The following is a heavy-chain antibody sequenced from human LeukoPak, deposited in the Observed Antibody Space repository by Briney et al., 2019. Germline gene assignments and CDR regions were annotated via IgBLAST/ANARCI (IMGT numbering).Heavy chain of an antibody. J-gene: IGHJ4*02. D-gene: IGHD6-19*01. CDR1: GGSISSSTYY. V-gene: IGHV4-39*01. Sequence: SETLSLTCSVSGGSISSSTYYWGWLRQPPGKGLESIGSIYYSGSTYDNPSLKSRVTISVDTSKNQVSLKVSSVTAADTAVYYCAYTNFGIAVAGGYWGQGTLVTVSS. CDR3: AYTNFGIAVAGGY. CDR2: IYYSGST.